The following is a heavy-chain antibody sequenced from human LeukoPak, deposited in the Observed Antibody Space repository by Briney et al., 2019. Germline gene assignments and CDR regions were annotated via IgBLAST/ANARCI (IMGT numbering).Heavy chain of an antibody. D-gene: IGHD6-13*01. V-gene: IGHV3-30*02. CDR1: GFTSNTYG. J-gene: IGHJ4*02. CDR3: AKDMAASGSVRVFDF. Sequence: GGSLRLSCAASGFTSNTYGMHWVRQAPGKGLEWVTFIRYDGSNKYHADSVKGRFTIPRDNSKNTLYLQMNSLRVEDTAVYYCAKDMAASGSVRVFDFWGQGTLVTVSS. CDR2: IRYDGSNK.